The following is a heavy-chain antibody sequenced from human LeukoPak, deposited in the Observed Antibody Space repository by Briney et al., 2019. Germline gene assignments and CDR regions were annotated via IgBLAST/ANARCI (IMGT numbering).Heavy chain of an antibody. V-gene: IGHV3-30*18. D-gene: IGHD4-17*01. CDR3: AKEGYGDYVILDY. CDR2: ISYDGSNK. Sequence: TGGSLRLSCAASGFTFSSYGMHWVRQAPGKGLEWVAVISYDGSNKYYADSVKGRFTISRDNSKNTLYLQMNSLRAEDTAVYYCAKEGYGDYVILDYWGQGTLVTVSS. J-gene: IGHJ4*02. CDR1: GFTFSSYG.